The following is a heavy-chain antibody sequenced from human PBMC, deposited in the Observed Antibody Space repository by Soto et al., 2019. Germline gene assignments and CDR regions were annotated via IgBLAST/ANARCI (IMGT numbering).Heavy chain of an antibody. V-gene: IGHV1-46*01. J-gene: IGHJ4*02. CDR1: GYTFTNYY. CDR3: GRDLAAGDH. D-gene: IGHD6-13*01. Sequence: QVQLVQSGAEVKKPGASVKVSCRASGYTFTNYYIHWVRQAPGQGLEWLGIINPTSGSTNYAQKFQGRVTLTMDTSTTTVYMELSGLRAEGTAIFYCGRDLAAGDHWGQGTLVTVS. CDR2: INPTSGST.